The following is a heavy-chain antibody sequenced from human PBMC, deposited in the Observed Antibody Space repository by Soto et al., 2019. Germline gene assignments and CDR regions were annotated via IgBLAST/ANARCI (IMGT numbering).Heavy chain of an antibody. CDR2: INADGGAT. Sequence: QVQLVQSGAEVKKPGASVKISCKTSGYTFTDYGIHWVRQAPGQGLEWMGWINADGGATYFAPNFHGRVTMTRDTSISTAYMEVNKLTSDDAAVYSGARDHAARLSGRAGRACFAPWGQGTLVTVSS. J-gene: IGHJ5*02. CDR1: GYTFTDYG. V-gene: IGHV1-2*02. D-gene: IGHD3-10*01. CDR3: ARDHAARLSGRAGRACFAP.